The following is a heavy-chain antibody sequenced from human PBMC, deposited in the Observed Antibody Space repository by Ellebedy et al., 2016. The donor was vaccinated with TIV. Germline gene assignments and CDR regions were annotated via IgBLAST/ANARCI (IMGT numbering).Heavy chain of an antibody. V-gene: IGHV3-7*04. D-gene: IGHD4-17*01. CDR3: ATDGSYGDYRSPTHAFEM. CDR1: GSSFNSYW. CDR2: IRQDGSDK. J-gene: IGHJ3*02. Sequence: GESLKISCAASGSSFNSYWMTWVRQAPGKGLEWVANIRQDGSDKYYVDSVKGRFTISRDNAKNSLYLQMNSLRAEDTAMYYCATDGSYGDYRSPTHAFEMWGQGTVVTVSS.